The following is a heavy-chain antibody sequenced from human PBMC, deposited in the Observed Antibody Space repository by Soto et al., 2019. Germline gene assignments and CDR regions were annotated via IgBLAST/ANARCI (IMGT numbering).Heavy chain of an antibody. D-gene: IGHD6-19*01. Sequence: GGALRLSCAASGFTFSSYGMHWVRQAPGKGLEWVAVIWYDGSNKYYADSVKGRFTISRDNSKNTLYLQMNSLRAEDTAVYYCARETIAVAGRDSSFNYWRQGTQVTVS. CDR3: ARETIAVAGRDSSFNY. CDR2: IWYDGSNK. V-gene: IGHV3-33*01. J-gene: IGHJ4*02. CDR1: GFTFSSYG.